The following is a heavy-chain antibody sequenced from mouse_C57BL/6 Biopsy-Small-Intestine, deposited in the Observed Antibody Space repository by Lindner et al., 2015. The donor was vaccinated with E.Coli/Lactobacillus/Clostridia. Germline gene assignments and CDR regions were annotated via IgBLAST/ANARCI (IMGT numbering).Heavy chain of an antibody. CDR2: ISGGSSTI. Sequence: VQLQESGGDLVKPGGSLKLSCAASGFTFSDYGIRWVRQAPEKGLEWVAYISGGSSTIYYADTVKGRFTISRDNAKNTLFLQMTSLRSEDTAMYYCSRRGLHRAMDYWGQGTSSHRLL. CDR3: SRRGLHRAMDY. CDR1: GFTFSDYG. D-gene: IGHD2-4*01. V-gene: IGHV5-17*01. J-gene: IGHJ4*01.